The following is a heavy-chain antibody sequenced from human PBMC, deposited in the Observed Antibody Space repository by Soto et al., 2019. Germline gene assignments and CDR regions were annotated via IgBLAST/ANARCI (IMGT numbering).Heavy chain of an antibody. J-gene: IGHJ4*02. Sequence: PSETLSLTCTVSGGSISSRGYYWRWIRPHPGKGLEWIGYIYYSGSTYYNPSLKSRVTISVDTSKNQFSLKLSSVTAADTAVYYCARGGIAAAAPPDYWGQGTLVTVSS. CDR1: GGSISSRGYY. D-gene: IGHD6-13*01. V-gene: IGHV4-31*02. CDR2: IYYSGST. CDR3: ARGGIAAAAPPDY.